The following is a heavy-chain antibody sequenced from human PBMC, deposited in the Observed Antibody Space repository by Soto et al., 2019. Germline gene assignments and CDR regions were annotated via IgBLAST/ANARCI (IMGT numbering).Heavy chain of an antibody. V-gene: IGHV4-4*07. CDR3: ARGVVWFGESYYGMDV. CDR1: GGSISSYY. Sequence: NPSETLSLTCTVSGGSISSYYWSWIRQPAGKGLEWIGRIYTSGSTNYNPPLKSRVTMSVDTSKNQFSLKLSSVTAADTAVYYCARGVVWFGESYYGMDVWGQGTTVTVSS. J-gene: IGHJ6*02. CDR2: IYTSGST. D-gene: IGHD3-10*01.